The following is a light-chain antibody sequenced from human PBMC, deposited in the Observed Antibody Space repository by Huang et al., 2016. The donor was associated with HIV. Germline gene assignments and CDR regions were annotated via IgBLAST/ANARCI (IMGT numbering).Light chain of an antibody. Sequence: DIQMTQSPASLSASVGDRVTITCRATQSISNYVNWYQQKPGKAPTLLIYGASTLQSGVPSRFSGSGSGTDFTLTISSPQPEDFTTYYCQQSYNTPPTFGQGTKVEI. V-gene: IGKV1-39*01. J-gene: IGKJ1*01. CDR2: GAS. CDR1: QSISNY. CDR3: QQSYNTPPT.